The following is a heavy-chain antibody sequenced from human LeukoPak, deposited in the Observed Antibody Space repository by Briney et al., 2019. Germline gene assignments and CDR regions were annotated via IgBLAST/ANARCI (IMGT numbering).Heavy chain of an antibody. V-gene: IGHV1-18*01. CDR3: ARDPLGVRWFDP. Sequence: ASVKVSCKASGYTFTSYGISWVRQAPGQGLEWMGWISAYNGNTNYAQKFQDRVTMTTDTATSTAYMELSRLRSDDTAVYYCARDPLGVRWFDPWGQGTLVTVSS. J-gene: IGHJ5*02. CDR2: ISAYNGNT. CDR1: GYTFTSYG. D-gene: IGHD3-10*01.